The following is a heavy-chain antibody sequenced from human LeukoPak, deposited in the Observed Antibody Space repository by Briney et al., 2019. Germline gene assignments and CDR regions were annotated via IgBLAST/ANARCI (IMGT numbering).Heavy chain of an antibody. CDR1: GFTFSSYA. CDR2: ISYDGSNK. J-gene: IGHJ4*02. CDR3: AKDMAY. V-gene: IGHV3-30-3*01. Sequence: GSLRLSCAASGFTFSSYAMHWVRQAPGKGLEWVAVISYDGSNKYYADSVKGRFTISRDNSKNTLYLQMNSLRAEDTAVYYCAKDMAYWGQGTLVTVSS. D-gene: IGHD5-24*01.